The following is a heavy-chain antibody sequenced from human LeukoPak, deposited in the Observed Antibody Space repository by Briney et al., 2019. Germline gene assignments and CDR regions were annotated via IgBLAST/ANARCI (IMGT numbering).Heavy chain of an antibody. CDR2: IRSQAYGMTI. Sequence: GGSLRLSCAASGFTFSSYSMTWVRQAPGKGLEWLGFIRSQAYGMTIEYAASVKGRFSISRDNSKSIADLQINSLKTEDTAVYYCARGGDFGVPAPLGIDAFDIWGQGTMVTVSS. J-gene: IGHJ3*02. CDR3: ARGGDFGVPAPLGIDAFDI. CDR1: GFTFSSYS. V-gene: IGHV3-49*04. D-gene: IGHD2-2*01.